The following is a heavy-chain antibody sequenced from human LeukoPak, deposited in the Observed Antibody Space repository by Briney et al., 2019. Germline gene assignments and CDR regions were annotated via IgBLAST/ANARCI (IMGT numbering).Heavy chain of an antibody. D-gene: IGHD3-16*01. J-gene: IGHJ4*02. CDR1: GFTFSDYY. Sequence: GGSLRLSCAASGFTFSDYYMSWIRQAPGRGLEWVSYISTGSSYTNYADSVKGRFTISRDIHKNTLYLQMNSLRADDTAVYYCARGLYDYVWGTSYFDSWGQGTLVTVSS. CDR2: ISTGSSYT. V-gene: IGHV3-11*06. CDR3: ARGLYDYVWGTSYFDS.